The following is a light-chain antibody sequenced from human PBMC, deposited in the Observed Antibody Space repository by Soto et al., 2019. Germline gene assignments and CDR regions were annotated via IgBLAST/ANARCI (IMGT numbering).Light chain of an antibody. V-gene: IGKV3D-15*01. J-gene: IGKJ4*01. CDR3: QSYNDWPLT. CDR1: QSVSSSY. Sequence: EIVLTQSPCTLSLSPGERATLSCRASQSVSSSYLAWYQQKSGQAPRLLIYGASTRASGIPTRFSGSGSGTEFTLTISSLQSEDFAVYFCQSYNDWPLTFGGGTKVDI. CDR2: GAS.